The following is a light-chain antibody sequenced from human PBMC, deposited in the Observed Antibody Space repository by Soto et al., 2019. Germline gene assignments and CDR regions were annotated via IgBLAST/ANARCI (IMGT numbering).Light chain of an antibody. CDR2: EVS. V-gene: IGLV2-23*02. CDR1: SSDVGSYNL. Sequence: QSALTQPASVSGSPGQSITISCTGTSSDVGSYNLVSWYQQHPGKAPKLMIYEVSKRPSGVSNRFSGSKSDNTASLTISGLQAEDEGDYYCCSYAGTSAFVVFGGETKLTVL. CDR3: CSYAGTSAFVV. J-gene: IGLJ2*01.